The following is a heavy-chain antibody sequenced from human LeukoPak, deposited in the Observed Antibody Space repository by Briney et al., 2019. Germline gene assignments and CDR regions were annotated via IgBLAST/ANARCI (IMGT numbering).Heavy chain of an antibody. CDR2: ISWNSGSI. V-gene: IGHV3-9*01. CDR1: GFTFDDYA. J-gene: IGHJ4*02. Sequence: PGRSLRLSCAASGFTFDDYAMHWVRQAPGKGLEWVSGISWNSGSIGYADSVKGRFTISRDNAKNSLYLQMNSLRAEDTALYYCANGGSTSGGRCVKWGQGTLVTVSS. CDR3: ANGGSTSGGRCVK. D-gene: IGHD2-15*01.